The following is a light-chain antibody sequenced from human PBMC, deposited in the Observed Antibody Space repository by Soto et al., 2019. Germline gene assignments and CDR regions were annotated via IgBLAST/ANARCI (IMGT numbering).Light chain of an antibody. Sequence: QPVLTQSPSASASLGASVKLTCTLSSGHSSYAIAWHQQQPEKGPRYLIKLNSDGSHSKGDGIPDRFSGSSSGAERYLTISRLQSEDEADYYCQTWGTGGVVFGGGTKLTVL. J-gene: IGLJ2*01. CDR1: SGHSSYA. V-gene: IGLV4-69*01. CDR2: LNSDGSH. CDR3: QTWGTGGVV.